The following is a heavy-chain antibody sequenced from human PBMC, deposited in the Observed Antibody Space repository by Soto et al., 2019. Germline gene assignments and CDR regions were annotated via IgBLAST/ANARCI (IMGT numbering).Heavy chain of an antibody. CDR3: ARDGMITFGGVIPKGDY. CDR2: IIPILGIA. D-gene: IGHD3-16*02. CDR1: GGTFSSYT. J-gene: IGHJ4*02. Sequence: QVQLVQSGAEVKKPGSSVKVSCKASGGTFSSYTISWVRQAPGQGLEWMGRIIPILGIANYAQKFQDRVTITADKSTSTAYIELSSLRSEDTAVYYCARDGMITFGGVIPKGDYWGQGTLVTVSS. V-gene: IGHV1-69*08.